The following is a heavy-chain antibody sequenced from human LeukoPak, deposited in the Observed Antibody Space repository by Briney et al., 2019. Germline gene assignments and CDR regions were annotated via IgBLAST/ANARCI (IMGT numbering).Heavy chain of an antibody. Sequence: ASVKVSCKASGYTFTSYDINWVRQATGQGLEWMGWMNPNSGNTGYAQKFQGRVTITRNTSISTAYMELSSLRSEDTAVYYCARGRAHPPYYFDYWGQGTLVTVSS. CDR1: GYTFTSYD. J-gene: IGHJ4*02. CDR3: ARGRAHPPYYFDY. CDR2: MNPNSGNT. V-gene: IGHV1-8*03.